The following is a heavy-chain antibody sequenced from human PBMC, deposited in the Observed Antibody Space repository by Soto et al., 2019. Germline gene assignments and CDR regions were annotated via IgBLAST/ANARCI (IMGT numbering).Heavy chain of an antibody. D-gene: IGHD4-17*01. V-gene: IGHV4-34*01. Sequence: SETLSLTCAVYGGSFSGYHWTWIRQPPGRGLEWIGEVTHRGSPNYNTSLKSRVTISIDTSKNQFSLNLRSVTAADTAVYYCARIPGSDYSDPHDFWGQGTLVTVS. CDR2: VTHRGSP. CDR3: ARIPGSDYSDPHDF. CDR1: GGSFSGYH. J-gene: IGHJ4*02.